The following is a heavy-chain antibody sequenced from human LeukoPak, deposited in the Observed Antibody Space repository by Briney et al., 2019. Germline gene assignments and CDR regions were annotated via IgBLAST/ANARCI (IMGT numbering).Heavy chain of an antibody. Sequence: SETLSLTCTMSGASISDYYWSWIRHPPGKGLEWVGHIYYTGATNYSPSLKSRVTISVDTSKSQSSLRLSSVTAGDTAVYYCARGVWSLHSGVSIDSWGQGTLVTVSS. CDR1: GASISDYY. CDR2: IYYTGAT. CDR3: ARGVWSLHSGVSIDS. J-gene: IGHJ4*02. D-gene: IGHD3-10*01. V-gene: IGHV4-59*01.